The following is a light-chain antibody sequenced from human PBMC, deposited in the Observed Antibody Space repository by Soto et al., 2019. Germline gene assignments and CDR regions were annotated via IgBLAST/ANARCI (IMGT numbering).Light chain of an antibody. Sequence: QSVLTQPPSASGTPGQRVTISCPGSSSNIGSNTVNWYQQLPGTAPKLLIYSNNQRPSGVPDRFSGYKSGTSASLAISGLQSEDEADYYCAAWDDSLNGPVVFGGGTKLTVL. J-gene: IGLJ2*01. CDR1: SSNIGSNT. CDR3: AAWDDSLNGPVV. CDR2: SNN. V-gene: IGLV1-44*01.